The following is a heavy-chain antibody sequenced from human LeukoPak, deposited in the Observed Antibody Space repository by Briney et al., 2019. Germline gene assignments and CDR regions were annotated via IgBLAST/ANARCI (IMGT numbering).Heavy chain of an antibody. CDR1: GFTFSDYD. CDR3: GRAFPPLRTSSAGDL. V-gene: IGHV3-21*01. J-gene: IGHJ4*02. Sequence: GGSLRLSCSASGFTFSDYDMTWFRQAPGKGLEWDSSISGLSSHIYYGDSVKGRFSISRDNAKNSLYLQMNSLGAEDTAVYYCGRAFPPLRTSSAGDLWGQGTLVTVSS. D-gene: IGHD3-16*01. CDR2: ISGLSSHI.